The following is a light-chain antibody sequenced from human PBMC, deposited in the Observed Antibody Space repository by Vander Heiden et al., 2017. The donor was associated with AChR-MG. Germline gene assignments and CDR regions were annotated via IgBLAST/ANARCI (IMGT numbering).Light chain of an antibody. CDR1: NIGNQS. CDR3: QVWDSDSDQGV. CDR2: DDS. J-gene: IGLJ2*01. Sequence: SYVLTQPPSVSVAPGKTARIACGGNNIGNQSVHWYQQKPGQAPVLVVYDDSDRPSGIPERFSGFNSGSTATLKITRVEAGDEADDYCQVWDSDSDQGVFGGGTKLTVL. V-gene: IGLV3-21*03.